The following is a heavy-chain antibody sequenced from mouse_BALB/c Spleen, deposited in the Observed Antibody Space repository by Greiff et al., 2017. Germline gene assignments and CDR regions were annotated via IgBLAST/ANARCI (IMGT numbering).Heavy chain of an antibody. V-gene: IGHV5-6*01. CDR1: GFTFSSYG. Sequence: EVQGVESGGDLVKPGGSLKLSCAASGFTFSSYGMSWVRQTPDKRLEWVATISSGGSYTYYPDSVKGRCTISRDNAKNTLYLQMSSLKSEDTAMYYCARQGYDYGGNYFDYWGQGTTLTVSS. CDR2: ISSGGSYT. J-gene: IGHJ2*01. CDR3: ARQGYDYGGNYFDY. D-gene: IGHD2-4*01.